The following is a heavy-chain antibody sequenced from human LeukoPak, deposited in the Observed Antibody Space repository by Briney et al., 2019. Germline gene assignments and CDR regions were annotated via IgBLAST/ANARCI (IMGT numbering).Heavy chain of an antibody. CDR2: ISAYNGNT. D-gene: IGHD3-22*01. CDR1: GYTFTSYG. CDR3: ARVLYDSSGYYYVDY. J-gene: IGHJ4*02. V-gene: IGHV1-18*01. Sequence: ASVKVSCKASGYTFTSYGISWVRQAPGQGLEWMGWISAYNGNTNYAQKLQGRVTMTTDTSTSTAYMKLRSLRSDDTAVYYCARVLYDSSGYYYVDYWGQGTLVTVSS.